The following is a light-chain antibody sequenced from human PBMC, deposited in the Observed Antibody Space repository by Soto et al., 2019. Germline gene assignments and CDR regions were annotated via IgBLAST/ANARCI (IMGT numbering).Light chain of an antibody. CDR2: EVS. V-gene: IGLV2-8*01. CDR1: SSDVGGFNY. CDR3: SSLTTSFTYV. Sequence: QSVLTQPPSASGSPGQSVTISCTGTSSDVGGFNYVSWYQQHPGKAPKVIIYEVSKRPSGVPDRFSGSKSGSTASLTVSGLQAEDEADYYCSSLTTSFTYVFGAGTKVIV. J-gene: IGLJ1*01.